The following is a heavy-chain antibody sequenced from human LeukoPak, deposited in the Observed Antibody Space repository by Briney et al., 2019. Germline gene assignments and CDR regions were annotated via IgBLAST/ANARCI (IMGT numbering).Heavy chain of an antibody. CDR2: ISYDGSNK. CDR3: ARLRSYYDSSGYDY. Sequence: TGGSLRLSCAASGFTFSSYAMHWVRQAPGKGLEWVAVISYDGSNKYYVDSVKGRFTISRDNSKNTLYLQMDSPRAEDTAVYYCARLRSYYDSSGYDYWGQGTLVTVSS. CDR1: GFTFSSYA. V-gene: IGHV3-30-3*01. D-gene: IGHD3-22*01. J-gene: IGHJ4*02.